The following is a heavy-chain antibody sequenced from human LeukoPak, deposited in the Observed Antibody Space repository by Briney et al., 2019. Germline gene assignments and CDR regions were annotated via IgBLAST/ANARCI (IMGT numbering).Heavy chain of an antibody. CDR2: ISGSGGST. D-gene: IGHD3-10*01. V-gene: IGHV3-23*01. Sequence: GGSLRLSCAASGFTFSSYAMSWVRQAPGKGLEWVSAISGSGGSTYYADSVKGRFTISRDNSKNTLYLQMNSLRAEDTAVYYCAKDSLPYYYGSGSYIDYWGQGTLVTVSS. CDR1: GFTFSSYA. CDR3: AKDSLPYYYGSGSYIDY. J-gene: IGHJ4*02.